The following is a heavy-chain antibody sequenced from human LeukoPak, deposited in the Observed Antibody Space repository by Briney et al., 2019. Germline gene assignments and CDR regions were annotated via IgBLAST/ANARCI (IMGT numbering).Heavy chain of an antibody. Sequence: GGSLRLSCAASGFTFSDYSMNWVRQAPGKGLEWVASVNTVSSYIYYADSMRGRFTISRDNAKSSLSLQMNSLRAEDTAVYYCARLRRNSDRSDFFYYYDHWGQGTLVTVSS. D-gene: IGHD3-22*01. CDR3: ARLRRNSDRSDFFYYYDH. CDR2: VNTVSSYI. J-gene: IGHJ4*02. CDR1: GFTFSDYS. V-gene: IGHV3-21*01.